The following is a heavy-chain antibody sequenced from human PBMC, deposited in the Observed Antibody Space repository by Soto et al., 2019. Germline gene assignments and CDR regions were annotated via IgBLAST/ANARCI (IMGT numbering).Heavy chain of an antibody. J-gene: IGHJ4*02. D-gene: IGHD3-10*01. CDR2: IIPILGIA. CDR3: AREEYYYGSGAFFDY. V-gene: IGHV1-69*08. Sequence: QVQLVQSGAEVKKPGSSVKVSCKASGGTFSSYTISWVRQAPGQGLEWMGRIIPILGIANYAQKFQGRVTITPDKSPSRDYMELSSLRSEDTAVYYCAREEYYYGSGAFFDYWGQGTLVTVSS. CDR1: GGTFSSYT.